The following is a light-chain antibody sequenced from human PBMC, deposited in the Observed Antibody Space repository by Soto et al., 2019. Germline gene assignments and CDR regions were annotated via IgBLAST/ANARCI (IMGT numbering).Light chain of an antibody. V-gene: IGLV1-36*01. J-gene: IGLJ1*01. Sequence: QSVLPQPPSVSEAPSQRVTISCSGSSSNIGNNAVNWYQQLPGKSPKLLIYYDNLLPSGVSDRFSGSKSGTSASLAISGLQSEDEADYYCAVWDDSLNAYVFGIGTKVTVL. CDR3: AVWDDSLNAYV. CDR1: SSNIGNNA. CDR2: YDN.